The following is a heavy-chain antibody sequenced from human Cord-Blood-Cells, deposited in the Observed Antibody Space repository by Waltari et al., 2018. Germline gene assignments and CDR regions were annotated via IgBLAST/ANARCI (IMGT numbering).Heavy chain of an antibody. CDR3: ARGYSSSYYYYGMDV. CDR1: GYTFTGYY. Sequence: QVQLVQSGAEVKKPGASVKVSCKASGYTFTGYYMHWVRQAPGQGLEWMGVINPNSGGTNYAQKFQGRVTMTRDTSISTAYMELSRLRSDDTAVYYCARGYSSSYYYYGMDVWGQGTTVTVSS. J-gene: IGHJ6*02. V-gene: IGHV1-2*02. CDR2: INPNSGGT. D-gene: IGHD6-6*01.